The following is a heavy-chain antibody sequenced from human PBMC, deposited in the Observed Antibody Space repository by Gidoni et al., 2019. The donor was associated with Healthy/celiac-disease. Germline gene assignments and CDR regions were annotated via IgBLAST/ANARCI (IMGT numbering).Heavy chain of an antibody. V-gene: IGHV4-38-2*02. D-gene: IGHD2-2*02. Sequence: QVQLQESGQGLLKPSETLPHTCAVSGYPISSGHYWGWTRQPPGKGLEWIGSIYHSGSTYYNTTHKSRVTISVDTSKNQFSLKGSSVAAADTAVYYCARDLAVVPAAIQPGNWFDPWGQGTLVTVSS. CDR1: GYPISSGHY. CDR2: IYHSGST. CDR3: ARDLAVVPAAIQPGNWFDP. J-gene: IGHJ5*02.